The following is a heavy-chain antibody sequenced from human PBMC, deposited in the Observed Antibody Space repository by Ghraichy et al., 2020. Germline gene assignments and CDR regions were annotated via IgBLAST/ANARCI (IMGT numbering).Heavy chain of an antibody. Sequence: GGSLRLSCAASGFTFSSYAMSWVRQAPGKGLEWVSGISDSGGSTQYTDSVKGRFTISRDNSKNTLYLQMNSMRAEDTAVYYCTKGRVEGAGTSDYWGQGTLVTVSS. J-gene: IGHJ4*02. CDR1: GFTFSSYA. D-gene: IGHD6-13*01. V-gene: IGHV3-23*01. CDR3: TKGRVEGAGTSDY. CDR2: ISDSGGST.